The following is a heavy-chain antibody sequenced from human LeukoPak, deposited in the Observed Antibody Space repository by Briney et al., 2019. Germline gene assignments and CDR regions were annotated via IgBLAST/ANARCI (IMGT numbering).Heavy chain of an antibody. CDR2: IYYTGIT. CDR1: GGSISGYY. J-gene: IGHJ4*02. V-gene: IGHV4-59*01. D-gene: IGHD4-17*01. CDR3: ARRYGDTYFDY. Sequence: SETLSLTCTVSGGSISGYYWSWIRQPPGKGLEWIAYIYYTGITDYNPSLKSRVTISIDTSKNQFSLKLSSVTAADTAVYYCARRYGDTYFDYWGQGTLVTVSS.